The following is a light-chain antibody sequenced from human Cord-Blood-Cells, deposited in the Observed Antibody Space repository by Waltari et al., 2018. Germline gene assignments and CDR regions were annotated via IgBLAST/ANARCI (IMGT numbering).Light chain of an antibody. CDR1: SSDVGSYNL. J-gene: IGLJ2*01. Sequence: QSALTQPASVSGSPGQSITISCTGTSSDVGSYNLVSWYQQHPGKAPKLIIYEGSKRQSGVPHRCAGSKSGKTASLTISGLQAEDEADYSCCSYAGSSTFVVFGGGTKLTVL. V-gene: IGLV2-23*03. CDR2: EGS. CDR3: CSYAGSSTFVV.